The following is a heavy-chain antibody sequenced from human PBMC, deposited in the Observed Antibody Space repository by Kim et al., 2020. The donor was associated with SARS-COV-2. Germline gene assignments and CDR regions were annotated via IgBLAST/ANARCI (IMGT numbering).Heavy chain of an antibody. V-gene: IGHV4-31*03. CDR1: GGSISSGGYY. CDR2: IYYSGST. J-gene: IGHJ3*02. CDR3: ARDVVITPYAFDI. D-gene: IGHD3-22*01. Sequence: SETLSLTCTVSGGSISSGGYYWSWIRQHPGKGLEWIGYIYYSGSTYYNPSLKSRVTISVDTSKNQFSLKLSSVTAADTAVYYCARDVVITPYAFDIWGQGTMVTVSS.